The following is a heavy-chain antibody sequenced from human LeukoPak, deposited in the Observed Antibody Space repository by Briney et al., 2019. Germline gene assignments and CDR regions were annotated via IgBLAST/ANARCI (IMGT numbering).Heavy chain of an antibody. D-gene: IGHD1-1*01. Sequence: TGGSLRLSCAASGFTFSSYGMSWVRQAPGKGLEWVSAISGSDGNTYYADSVKGRFTISRDNSKNTLYLQMNSLTAEDTAIYYCAKATGTLGNWGQGTLVTVSS. CDR3: AKATGTLGN. CDR1: GFTFSSYG. V-gene: IGHV3-23*01. J-gene: IGHJ4*02. CDR2: ISGSDGNT.